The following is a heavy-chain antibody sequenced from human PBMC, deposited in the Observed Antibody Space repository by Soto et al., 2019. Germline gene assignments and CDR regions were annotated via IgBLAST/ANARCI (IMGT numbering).Heavy chain of an antibody. J-gene: IGHJ6*02. V-gene: IGHV4-31*03. Sequence: SETLSLTCTVSGGSISSGGYYWSWIRQHPGKGLEWIGYIYYSGSTYYNPSLKSRVTISVDTSKNQFSLKLSSVTAADTAVYYCARGNPPGWKYYYYGMHVWGQGTTVTVSS. CDR2: IYYSGST. CDR1: GGSISSGGYY. CDR3: ARGNPPGWKYYYYGMHV. D-gene: IGHD1-1*01.